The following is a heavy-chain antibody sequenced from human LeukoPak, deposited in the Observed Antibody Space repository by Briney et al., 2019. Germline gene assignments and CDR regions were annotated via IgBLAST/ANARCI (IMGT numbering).Heavy chain of an antibody. Sequence: SETLSLTCTVSGGSISSDNYYWGWIRQPPGKGLEWIGSIYYSGTTYYNPSLKSRVTMSVDMSKNQFSLKLSSVTAADTAVYYCASGMGGGNGWWGQGTLVTVSS. J-gene: IGHJ4*02. D-gene: IGHD4-23*01. CDR2: IYYSGTT. CDR1: GGSISSDNYY. CDR3: ASGMGGGNGW. V-gene: IGHV4-39*07.